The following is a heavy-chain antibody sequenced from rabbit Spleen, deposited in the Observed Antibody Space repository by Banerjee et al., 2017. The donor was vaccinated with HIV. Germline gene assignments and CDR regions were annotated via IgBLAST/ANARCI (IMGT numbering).Heavy chain of an antibody. J-gene: IGHJ3*01. D-gene: IGHD4-1*01. CDR2: IGTGSGST. Sequence: QQLVESGGGLVKPGASLTLTCKASGFSFSSGYYMSWVRQAPGKGLEWIGCIGTGSGSTYYASWAKGRFTISKTSSTTVTLQMTSLTAADTATYFCARAIVPWLGLTRLDLWGQGTLDTVS. CDR1: GFSFSSGYY. CDR3: ARAIVPWLGLTRLDL. V-gene: IGHV1S40*01.